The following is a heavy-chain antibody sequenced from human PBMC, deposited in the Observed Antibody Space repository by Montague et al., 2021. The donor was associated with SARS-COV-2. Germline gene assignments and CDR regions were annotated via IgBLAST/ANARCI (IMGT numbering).Heavy chain of an antibody. D-gene: IGHD3-10*01. Sequence: SETLSLTCAVYGGSFSGHYWNWIRQPPGKGLEWIGKINHSGSTNNNPSLKSRVTMSVDTSKYQFSLKLSSVTAADTAVYYCARGARQGYGFRLGSFDYWGQGTLVTVSS. CDR3: ARGARQGYGFRLGSFDY. V-gene: IGHV4-34*01. J-gene: IGHJ4*02. CDR1: GGSFSGHY. CDR2: INHSGST.